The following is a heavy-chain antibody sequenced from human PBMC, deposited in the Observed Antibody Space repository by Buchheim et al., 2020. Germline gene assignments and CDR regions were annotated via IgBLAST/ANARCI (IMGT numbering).Heavy chain of an antibody. CDR2: IKEDGSDK. D-gene: IGHD2-15*01. CDR1: GFTFSTYW. CDR3: ARDFWWLWDY. V-gene: IGHV3-7*01. J-gene: IGHJ4*02. Sequence: EVQLVESGGGLVQPGGSLRLSCAASGFTFSTYWMSWVLQAPGKGLEWVANIKEDGSDKYYVDSVKGRFTVSRDNAKNSLYLQLNSLRSEDTAVYYCARDFWWLWDYWGQGTL.